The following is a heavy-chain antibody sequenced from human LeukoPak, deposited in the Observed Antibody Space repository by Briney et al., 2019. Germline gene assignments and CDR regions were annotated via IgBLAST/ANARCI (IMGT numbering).Heavy chain of an antibody. V-gene: IGHV3-21*01. J-gene: IGHJ3*02. CDR3: ARATHPWGLPTDAFDI. D-gene: IGHD1-26*01. Sequence: GGSLRLSCAASGFTFSSYSMNWVRQAPGKGLEWVSSISSSSSYIYYADSVKRRFTISRDNAKNSLYLQMNSLRAEDTAVYYCARATHPWGLPTDAFDIWGQGTMVAVSS. CDR1: GFTFSSYS. CDR2: ISSSSSYI.